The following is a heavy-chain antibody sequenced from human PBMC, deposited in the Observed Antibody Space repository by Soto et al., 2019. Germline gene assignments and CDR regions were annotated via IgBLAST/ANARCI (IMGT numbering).Heavy chain of an antibody. CDR1: GVSISSYY. J-gene: IGHJ4*02. CDR2: IYYSGST. CDR3: ARAKVLFGELGPFDY. D-gene: IGHD3-10*02. Sequence: PSETLSLTCTVSGVSISSYYWSWIRQPPGKGLEWIGYIYYSGSTNYNPSLKSRVTISVDTSKNQFSLKLSSVTAADTAVYYCARAKVLFGELGPFDYWGQGTLVTVSS. V-gene: IGHV4-59*01.